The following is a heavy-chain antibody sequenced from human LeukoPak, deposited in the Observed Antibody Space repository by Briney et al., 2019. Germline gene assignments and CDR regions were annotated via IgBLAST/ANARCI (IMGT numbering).Heavy chain of an antibody. D-gene: IGHD2-21*01. CDR2: INHSGST. V-gene: IGHV4-34*01. CDR1: GGSFSGYY. Sequence: SETLSLTCAAYGGSFSGYYWSWIRQPPGKGLEWIGEINHSGSTNYNPSLESRVTISVDTSKNQFSLKLSSVTAADTAVYYCARRSTVVGMGWFDPWGQGTLVIVSS. CDR3: ARRSTVVGMGWFDP. J-gene: IGHJ5*02.